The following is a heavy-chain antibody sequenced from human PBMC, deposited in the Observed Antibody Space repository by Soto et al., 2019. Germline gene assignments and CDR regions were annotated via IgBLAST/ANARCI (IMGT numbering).Heavy chain of an antibody. CDR1: GGTFSSYA. CDR2: IIPIFGTA. Sequence: QVQLVQSGAEVKKPGSSVKVSCKASGGTFSSYAISWVRQAPGQGLEWMGGIIPIFGTANYAQKFQGRVTITADESTSTAYMELSSLRSEDTAVYYCARVPPRGYSGYDWVNWFDPWGQGTLVTVSS. J-gene: IGHJ5*02. CDR3: ARVPPRGYSGYDWVNWFDP. D-gene: IGHD5-12*01. V-gene: IGHV1-69*01.